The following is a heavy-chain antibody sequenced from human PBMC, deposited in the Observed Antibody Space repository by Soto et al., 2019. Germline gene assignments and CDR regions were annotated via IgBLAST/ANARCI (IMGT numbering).Heavy chain of an antibody. V-gene: IGHV3-11*01. D-gene: IGHD3-10*01. CDR2: ISGGATTT. Sequence: GGSLRLSCAASGFRFSDQYMTWIRQAPGKGLEWVSKISGGATTTYYADSVKGRFTVSRDNAKNSLYLQMNSLRAEDTAVYYCATDPYYYASGFWGQGTLVTVSS. CDR3: ATDPYYYASGF. J-gene: IGHJ4*02. CDR1: GFRFSDQY.